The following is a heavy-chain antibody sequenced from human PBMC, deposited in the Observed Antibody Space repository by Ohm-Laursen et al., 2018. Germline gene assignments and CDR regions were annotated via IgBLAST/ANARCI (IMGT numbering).Heavy chain of an antibody. CDR1: GFTFSSYE. Sequence: SLRLSCTASGFTFSSYEMNWVRQAPGKGLEWVSYISSSGTTIYYADSVKGRFTISRDNAKNSLYLQMNSLRAEDTAVYYCASDPEGTSSSPKYYSHGMDVWGQGTTVTVSS. V-gene: IGHV3-48*03. CDR3: ASDPEGTSSSPKYYSHGMDV. D-gene: IGHD6-6*01. CDR2: ISSSGTTI. J-gene: IGHJ6*02.